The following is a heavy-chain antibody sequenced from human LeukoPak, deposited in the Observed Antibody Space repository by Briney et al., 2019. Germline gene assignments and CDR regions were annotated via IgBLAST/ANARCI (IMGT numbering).Heavy chain of an antibody. V-gene: IGHV4-39*01. CDR2: IYYSGSP. CDR3: ARHPLSGSYYRSVDY. Sequence: SETLSLTCTVSGCSISSSSYYWGWIRQPPGKGLEWNGSIYYSGSPYYHPSLKSQVTITVDTSKNHFSLKLSSVTAADTAVYYCARHPLSGSYYRSVDYWGQGTLVTVSS. J-gene: IGHJ4*02. CDR1: GCSISSSSYY. D-gene: IGHD1-26*01.